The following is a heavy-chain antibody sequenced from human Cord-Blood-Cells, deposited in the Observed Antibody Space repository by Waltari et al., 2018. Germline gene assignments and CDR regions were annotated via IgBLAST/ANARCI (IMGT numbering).Heavy chain of an antibody. CDR3: GLGIRYYYYYGMDV. J-gene: IGHJ6*01. CDR2: INAGNGNT. V-gene: IGHV1-3*01. D-gene: IGHD7-27*01. Sequence: QVQLVQSGAEVKKPGASVKVSCKASGYTFTSYAMHWVRQAPGQRLEWMGWINAGNGNTKYSQKFQGRVTITRDTSASTAYMELSSLRSEDTAVYYCGLGIRYYYYYGMDVWGQGTTVTVSS. CDR1: GYTFTSYA.